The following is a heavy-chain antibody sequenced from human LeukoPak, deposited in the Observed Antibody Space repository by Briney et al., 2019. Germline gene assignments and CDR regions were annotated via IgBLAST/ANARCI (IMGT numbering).Heavy chain of an antibody. Sequence: GGSLRLSCAASGFTFSSYAMSWVRQAPGKGLEWVSDISGSGGSTYYADSVKGRFTISRDNSKNTLYLQLNGLRAEDTAVYYCAKISGWELGAFDYWGQGTLVTVSS. CDR2: ISGSGGST. D-gene: IGHD1-26*01. V-gene: IGHV3-23*01. CDR3: AKISGWELGAFDY. J-gene: IGHJ4*02. CDR1: GFTFSSYA.